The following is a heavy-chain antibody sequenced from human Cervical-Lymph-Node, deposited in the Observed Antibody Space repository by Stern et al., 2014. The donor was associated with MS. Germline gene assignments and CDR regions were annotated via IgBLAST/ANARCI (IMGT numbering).Heavy chain of an antibody. CDR2: IIPMFGSA. J-gene: IGHJ5*02. Sequence: QVQLGQSGAEVKKPGSSVKVSCKASGGTFRNYGISWVRQAPGQGLEWMGGIIPMFGSASYAQRFQGRVTFTADESTSTTYMELNSLTSGDTAVYYCARDVASGNSSWYLHWFDPWGQGTLVTVSS. CDR3: ARDVASGNSSWYLHWFDP. D-gene: IGHD6-13*01. CDR1: GGTFRNYG. V-gene: IGHV1-69*01.